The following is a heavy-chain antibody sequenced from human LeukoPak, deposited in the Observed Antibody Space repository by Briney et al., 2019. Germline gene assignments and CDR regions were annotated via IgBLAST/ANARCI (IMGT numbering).Heavy chain of an antibody. CDR2: INPNSGGT. V-gene: IGHV1-2*02. CDR3: AREHSLAVAGSDY. Sequence: ASVKVSCKASGCTFTGYYMHWVRQAPGQGLEWMGWINPNSGGTNYAQKFQGRVTMTRDTSISTAYMELSRLRSDDTAVYYCAREHSLAVAGSDYWGQGTLVTVSS. D-gene: IGHD6-19*01. J-gene: IGHJ4*02. CDR1: GCTFTGYY.